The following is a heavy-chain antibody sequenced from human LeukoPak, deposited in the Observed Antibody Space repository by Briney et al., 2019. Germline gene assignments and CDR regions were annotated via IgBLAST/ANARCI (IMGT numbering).Heavy chain of an antibody. Sequence: GGSLRLSCAASGFIFRIYGMHWVRQAPGKGLEWVALISYEGDSTYYADSVKGRFTISRDNSKDMLYLQMNSLRAEDAAVYYCARNSGGYRLTWWFDPWGQGTLVTVSA. D-gene: IGHD4-17*01. CDR1: GFIFRIYG. CDR2: ISYEGDST. CDR3: ARNSGGYRLTWWFDP. V-gene: IGHV3-30*03. J-gene: IGHJ5*02.